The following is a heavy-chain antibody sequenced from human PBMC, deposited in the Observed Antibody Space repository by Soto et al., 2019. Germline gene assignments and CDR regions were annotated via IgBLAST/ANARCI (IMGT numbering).Heavy chain of an antibody. Sequence: ASVKVSWKASGYTFTSYYMHWVRQAPGQGLEWMGIINPSGGSTSYAQKFQGRVTMTRDTSTSTVYMELSSLRAEDTALYYCAKDRKKTLIVVHTPFDLWGRGTQVTVSS. D-gene: IGHD2-21*01. CDR3: AKDRKKTLIVVHTPFDL. V-gene: IGHV1-46*01. CDR2: INPSGGST. J-gene: IGHJ4*02. CDR1: GYTFTSYY.